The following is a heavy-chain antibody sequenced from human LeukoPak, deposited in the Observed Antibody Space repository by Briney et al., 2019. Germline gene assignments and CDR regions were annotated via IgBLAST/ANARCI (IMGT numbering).Heavy chain of an antibody. CDR3: AREMGDGYNGGVDY. CDR1: GFTFSSYS. D-gene: IGHD5-24*01. J-gene: IGHJ4*02. V-gene: IGHV3-21*01. CDR2: ISSSSSYI. Sequence: NSGGSLRLSCAASGFTFSSYSMNWVRQAPGKGLEWVSSISSSSSYIYYADSVKGRFTISRDNAKNSLYPQMNSLRAEDTAVYYCAREMGDGYNGGVDYWGQGTLVTVSS.